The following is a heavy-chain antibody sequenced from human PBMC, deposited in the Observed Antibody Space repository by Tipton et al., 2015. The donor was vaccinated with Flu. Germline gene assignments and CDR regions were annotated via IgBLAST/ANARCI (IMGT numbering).Heavy chain of an antibody. D-gene: IGHD3-10*02. V-gene: IGHV4-39*01. CDR1: SGSIRSTNYF. J-gene: IGHJ4*02. Sequence: TLFLTCTVSSGSIRSTNYFCAWIRQPPGKRLELIGSIYPSGATYYNPSLKSRVTISVDTSKSQFSLMLRSVTAADTAVYYCARLSYYDVDLKNFYFEYWGQGTLVTVAS. CDR2: IYPSGAT. CDR3: ARLSYYDVDLKNFYFEY.